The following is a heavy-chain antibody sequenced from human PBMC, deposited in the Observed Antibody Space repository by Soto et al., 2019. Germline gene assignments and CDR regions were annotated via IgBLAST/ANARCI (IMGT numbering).Heavy chain of an antibody. CDR3: ARDSLYCINGACQRKGLDY. V-gene: IGHV3-30-3*01. CDR2: VSYDGNNK. Sequence: GGSLRLSCAASGFTFSSYAIHWVRQAPGKGLEWVAVVSYDGNNKYYADSVKGRFTISRDNSKNTLYLEMNSLRAEDTAVYYCARDSLYCINGACQRKGLDYWGQGTLVTVSS. D-gene: IGHD2-8*01. J-gene: IGHJ4*02. CDR1: GFTFSSYA.